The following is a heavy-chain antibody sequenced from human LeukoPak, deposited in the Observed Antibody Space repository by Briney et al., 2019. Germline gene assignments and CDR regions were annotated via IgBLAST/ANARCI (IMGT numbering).Heavy chain of an antibody. J-gene: IGHJ4*02. CDR2: ISAYNGNT. D-gene: IGHD1-26*01. CDR1: GYTFTNYG. CDR3: ARGSRYYFDY. V-gene: IGHV1-18*01. Sequence: ASVKVSCKASGYTFTNYGFNWVRQAPGQGLEWMGWISAYNGNTNYAQKFQGRVTMTTDTSTSTAYVELRSLRSDDTAVYYCARGSRYYFDYWGQGTLVTVSS.